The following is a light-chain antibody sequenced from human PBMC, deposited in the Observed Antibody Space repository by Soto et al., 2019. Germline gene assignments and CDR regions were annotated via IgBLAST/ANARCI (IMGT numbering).Light chain of an antibody. CDR1: PNINNW. CDR3: QHMRT. Sequence: DIQMTQSPSTLSASIGDRVTITCRASPNINNWIAWYQQKPGKAPKLLIYDASTLESGVPSRFSGSGFGTKCSLTISSLQPDDFGSYYCQHMRTCGQGTRVEMK. CDR2: DAS. V-gene: IGKV1-5*01. J-gene: IGKJ1*01.